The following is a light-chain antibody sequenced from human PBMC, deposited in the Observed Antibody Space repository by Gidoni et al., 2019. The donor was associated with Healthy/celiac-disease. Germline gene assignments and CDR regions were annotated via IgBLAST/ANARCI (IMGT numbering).Light chain of an antibody. Sequence: SYELTQPRSVSVALGQTARITCGGNNMGSKNVQWYQQKPGQAPVLVIYRDSNRPSGIPERFSGSNSGNTATLTISRAQAGDEADYYCQVWDSSTFYVFGTGTKVTVL. CDR3: QVWDSSTFYV. CDR1: NMGSKN. V-gene: IGLV3-9*01. CDR2: RDS. J-gene: IGLJ1*01.